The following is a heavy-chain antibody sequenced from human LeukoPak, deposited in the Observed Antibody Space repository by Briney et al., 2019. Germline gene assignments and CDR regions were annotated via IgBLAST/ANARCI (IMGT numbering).Heavy chain of an antibody. J-gene: IGHJ1*01. V-gene: IGHV3-33*08. D-gene: IGHD3-22*01. CDR1: GFTFSSYA. Sequence: GGSLRLSCAASGFTFSSYAMHWVRQAPGKGLEWVAVIWYDGSNKYYADSVKGRFTISRDNSKNTLYLQMNSLRAEDTAVYYCARGTTYYYDSSGYPAPIQHWGQGTLVTVSS. CDR3: ARGTTYYYDSSGYPAPIQH. CDR2: IWYDGSNK.